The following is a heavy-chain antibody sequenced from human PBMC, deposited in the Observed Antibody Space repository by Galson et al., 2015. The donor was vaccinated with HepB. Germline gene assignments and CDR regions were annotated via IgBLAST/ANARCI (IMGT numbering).Heavy chain of an antibody. CDR3: WVWAPDYYDSSGQYSDDVDV. CDR1: GLTFSSYW. V-gene: IGHV3-7*03. Sequence: SLRLSCAASGLTFSSYWMTWVRQAPGKGLEWVANINHDGSEKHYMDSVKGRFTISRDNAKNSLFLQMNNLRVEDMAVYFCWVWAPDYYDSSGQYSDDVDVWGQGTTVTVSS. D-gene: IGHD3-22*01. CDR2: INHDGSEK. J-gene: IGHJ6*02.